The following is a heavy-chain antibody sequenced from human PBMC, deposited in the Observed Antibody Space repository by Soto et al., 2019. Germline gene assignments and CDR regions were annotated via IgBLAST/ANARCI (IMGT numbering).Heavy chain of an antibody. D-gene: IGHD6-19*01. Sequence: EVQLLESGGGLVQPGGSLRLSCAASGFTFSSYAMSWVRQAPGKGLEWVSAISGSGGSTYYADSVKGRFTISRDNSKNPLYLQMNSLRAEDTAVYYCAKATVIAVAGTASHFDYWGQGTLVTVSS. CDR1: GFTFSSYA. V-gene: IGHV3-23*01. J-gene: IGHJ4*02. CDR3: AKATVIAVAGTASHFDY. CDR2: ISGSGGST.